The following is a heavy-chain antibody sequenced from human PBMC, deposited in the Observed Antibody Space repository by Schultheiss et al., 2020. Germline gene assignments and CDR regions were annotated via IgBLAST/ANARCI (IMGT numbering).Heavy chain of an antibody. CDR2: IKSKTDGGTT. J-gene: IGHJ4*02. Sequence: GGSLRLSCAASGFTFSNYWMHWVRQAPGKGLVWVGRIKSKTDGGTTDYAAPVKGRFTISRDDSKNTLYLQMNSLKTEDTAVYYCTRVVGQQQLVYYFDYWGQGTLVTVSS. CDR3: TRVVGQQQLVYYFDY. CDR1: GFTFSNYW. D-gene: IGHD6-13*01. V-gene: IGHV3-15*01.